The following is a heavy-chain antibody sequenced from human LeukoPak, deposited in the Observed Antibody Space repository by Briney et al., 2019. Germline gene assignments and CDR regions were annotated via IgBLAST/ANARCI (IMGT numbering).Heavy chain of an antibody. CDR1: GGSFSGYY. J-gene: IGHJ4*02. V-gene: IGHV4-34*01. CDR3: ARVYIPTYYYDSSGYYYNDY. Sequence: SETLPLTCAVYGGSFSGYYWSWIRQPPGKGLEWIGEINHSGSTNYNPSLKSRVTISVDTSKNQFSLKLSSVTAADTAVYYCARVYIPTYYYDSSGYYYNDYWGQGTLVTVSS. D-gene: IGHD3-22*01. CDR2: INHSGST.